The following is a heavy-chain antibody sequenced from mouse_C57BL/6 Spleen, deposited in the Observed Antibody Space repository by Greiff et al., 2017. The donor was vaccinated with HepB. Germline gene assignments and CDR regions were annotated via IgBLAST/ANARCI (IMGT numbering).Heavy chain of an antibody. CDR3: AREHYYGSSYGYFDV. J-gene: IGHJ1*03. CDR1: GFTFSDYY. CDR2: INYDGSST. Sequence: EVQVVESEGGLVQPGSSMKLSCTASGFTFSDYYMAWVRQVPEKGLEWVANINYDGSSTYYLDSLKSRFIISRDNAKNILYLQMSSLKSEDTATYYCAREHYYGSSYGYFDVWGTGTTVTVSS. D-gene: IGHD1-1*01. V-gene: IGHV5-16*01.